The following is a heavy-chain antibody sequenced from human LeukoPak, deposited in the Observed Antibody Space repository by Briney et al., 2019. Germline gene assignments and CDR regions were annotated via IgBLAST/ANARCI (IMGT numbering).Heavy chain of an antibody. CDR2: IYYSGST. CDR3: ARDRSSGWYGANDH. D-gene: IGHD6-19*01. J-gene: IGHJ5*02. Sequence: SQSLSVTWTVSRGSISGYYWSWIRQPPGKGLEWIGYIYYSGSTNYNPSLESRVTISVDTCKNQFSLQLSSVTAADTAVYYCARDRSSGWYGANDHWGQGTLVTVSS. CDR1: RGSISGYY. V-gene: IGHV4-59*01.